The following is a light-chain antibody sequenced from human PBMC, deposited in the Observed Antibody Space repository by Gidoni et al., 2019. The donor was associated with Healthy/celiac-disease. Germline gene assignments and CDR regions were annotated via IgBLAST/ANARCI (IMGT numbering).Light chain of an antibody. CDR1: QSMSIF. J-gene: IGKJ4*01. CDR2: AAS. V-gene: IGKV1-39*01. CDR3: QQSYTTLLT. Sequence: DIQMTQSPSSLSASVGDRATISCRASQSMSIFLNWYQQKPGKAPKLLTYAASSLQSGVPSRFSGSGSGTDFTLTISSLQPEDSATYYCQQSYTTLLTFGGGTKVEI.